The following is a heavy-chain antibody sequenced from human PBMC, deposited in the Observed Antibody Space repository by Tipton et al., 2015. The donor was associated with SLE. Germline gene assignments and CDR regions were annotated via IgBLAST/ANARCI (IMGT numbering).Heavy chain of an antibody. CDR3: ARDRQGRAVAAYWYFDL. CDR2: IYYSGST. D-gene: IGHD6-19*01. J-gene: IGHJ2*01. V-gene: IGHV4-61*08. Sequence: TLSLTCTVSGGSISSGDYYWSWIRQPPGKGLEWIGYIYYSGSTNYNPSLKSRVTISVDTSKNQFSLKLSSVTAADTAVYYCARDRQGRAVAAYWYFDLWGRGTLVTVSS. CDR1: GGSISSGDYY.